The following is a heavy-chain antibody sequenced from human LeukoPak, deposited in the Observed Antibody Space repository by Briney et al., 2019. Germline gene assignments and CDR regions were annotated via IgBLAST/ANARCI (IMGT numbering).Heavy chain of an antibody. J-gene: IGHJ3*02. CDR3: AKEISSSSSWYGDDAFDI. D-gene: IGHD6-13*01. Sequence: QSGGSLRLSCAAPGFTFSSYGMHWVRQAPGKGLEWVALISSYGSNKYYAESVKGRFTISRDDSKNTVYLQMNSLRAEDTAVYYCAKEISSSSSWYGDDAFDIWGQGTMVIVSS. CDR1: GFTFSSYG. V-gene: IGHV3-30*18. CDR2: ISSYGSNK.